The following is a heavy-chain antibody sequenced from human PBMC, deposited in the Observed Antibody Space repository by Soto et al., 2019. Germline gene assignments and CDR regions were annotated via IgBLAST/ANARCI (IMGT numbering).Heavy chain of an antibody. J-gene: IGHJ5*02. D-gene: IGHD3-22*01. CDR3: ARVGYYYDSSGYSVNNWFDP. CDR2: IIPIFGTA. CDR1: GGTFSSYA. V-gene: IGHV1-69*01. Sequence: QVQLVQSGAEVKKPGSSVKVSCKASGGTFSSYAISWVRQAPGQGLEWMGGIIPIFGTANYAQKFQGRVTITADESTSTAYMELSSLRSEDTAVYYCARVGYYYDSSGYSVNNWFDPWGQGTLVNVSS.